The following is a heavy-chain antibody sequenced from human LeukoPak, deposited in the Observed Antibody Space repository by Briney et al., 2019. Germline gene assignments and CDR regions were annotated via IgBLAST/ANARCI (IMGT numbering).Heavy chain of an antibody. CDR2: ISWNSGSI. D-gene: IGHD3-10*01. CDR1: GFTFDDYA. V-gene: IGHV3-9*01. J-gene: IGHJ4*02. CDR3: ASGLWFGELSLDY. Sequence: PGGSLRLSCAASGFTFDDYAMHWVRQAPGKGLEWVSGISWNSGSIGYADSVKGRFTISRDNAKNSLYLQMNSLRAEDTAVYYCASGLWFGELSLDYWGQGTLVTVSS.